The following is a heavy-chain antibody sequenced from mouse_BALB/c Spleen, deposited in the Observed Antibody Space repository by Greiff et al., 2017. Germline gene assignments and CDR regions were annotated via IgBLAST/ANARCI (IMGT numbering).Heavy chain of an antibody. Sequence: VQLVESGPGLVQPSQSLSITCTVSGFSFTSYGVNWVRQPPGKGLEWLGVIWSGGSTDYHAAFISRLSISENNSKSQVFFKQNSLQADDTTIYYGARSKVSNAFDYWGQGTTLTVSS. CDR3: ARSKVSNAFDY. D-gene: IGHD2-14*01. V-gene: IGHV2-4*02. J-gene: IGHJ2*01. CDR2: IWSGGST. CDR1: GFSFTSYG.